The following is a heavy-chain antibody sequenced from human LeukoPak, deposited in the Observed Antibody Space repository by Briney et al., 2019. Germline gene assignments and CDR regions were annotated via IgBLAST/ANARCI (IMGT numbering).Heavy chain of an antibody. CDR1: GFTFSSYA. CDR2: ISGSGGST. CDR3: AKESGPFPSAEYFQH. D-gene: IGHD2/OR15-2a*01. V-gene: IGHV3-23*01. J-gene: IGHJ1*01. Sequence: PGGSLRLSCAASGFTFSSYAMSWVRQAPGKGLELVSAISGSGGSTYYADSVKDRFTISRDNSKNTLYLQMNSLRAEDTAVYYCAKESGPFPSAEYFQHWGQGTLVTVSS.